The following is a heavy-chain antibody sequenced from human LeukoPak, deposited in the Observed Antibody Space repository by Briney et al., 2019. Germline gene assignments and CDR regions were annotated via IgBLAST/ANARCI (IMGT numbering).Heavy chain of an antibody. V-gene: IGHV1-18*04. Sequence: GASVKVSCKASGYTFTGYYMHWVRQAPGQELEWMGWISAYNGNTNYAQKLQGRVTMTTDTSTSTAYMELRSLRSDDTAVYYCARELGYYDILTGYYLRDTAFDIWGQGTMVTVSS. CDR2: ISAYNGNT. CDR1: GYTFTGYY. J-gene: IGHJ3*02. CDR3: ARELGYYDILTGYYLRDTAFDI. D-gene: IGHD3-9*01.